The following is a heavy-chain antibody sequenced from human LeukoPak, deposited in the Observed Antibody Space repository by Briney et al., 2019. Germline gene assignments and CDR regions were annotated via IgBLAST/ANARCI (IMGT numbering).Heavy chain of an antibody. V-gene: IGHV4-34*01. D-gene: IGHD1-26*01. CDR1: GGSISSYY. Sequence: SETLSLTCTVSGGSISSYYWSWIRQPPGKGLEWIGEINHSGSTNYNPSLKSRVTISVDTSKNQFSLKLSSVTAADTAVYYCARGPSSRIVGATANDYWGQGTLVTVSS. CDR2: INHSGST. CDR3: ARGPSSRIVGATANDY. J-gene: IGHJ4*02.